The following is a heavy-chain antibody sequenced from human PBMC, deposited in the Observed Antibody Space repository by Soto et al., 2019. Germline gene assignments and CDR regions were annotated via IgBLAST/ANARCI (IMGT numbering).Heavy chain of an antibody. J-gene: IGHJ5*02. CDR1: GYTFTGYY. Sequence: QVQLVQSGAEVKKPGASVKVSCKASGYTFTGYYMHWVRQAPGQGLEWMGWINPNSGGTNYAQKFQGRETMTRETSISTDYMELSRLRSDDTAVYYCARRAIGSGSYPMGSNWFDPWGQGTLVTVSS. CDR2: INPNSGGT. V-gene: IGHV1-2*02. D-gene: IGHD3-10*01. CDR3: ARRAIGSGSYPMGSNWFDP.